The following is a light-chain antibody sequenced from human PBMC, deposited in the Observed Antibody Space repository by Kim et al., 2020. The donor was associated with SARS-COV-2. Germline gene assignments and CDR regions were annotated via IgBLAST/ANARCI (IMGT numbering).Light chain of an antibody. CDR1: QDNSDY. CDR2: DAS. CDR3: QQYGDLPYT. J-gene: IGKJ2*01. Sequence: SASVGDTVTITCQASQDNSDYMKWYQQKTGKAPKLLIYDASYVETGVPSRFRGSGSGTNLILTISSLQPEDIATYYCQQYGDLPYTFGQGTTVEI. V-gene: IGKV1-33*01.